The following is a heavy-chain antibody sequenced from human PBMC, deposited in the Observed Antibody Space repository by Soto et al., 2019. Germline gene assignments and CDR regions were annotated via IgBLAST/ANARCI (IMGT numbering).Heavy chain of an antibody. CDR1: GFTFSSYA. D-gene: IGHD2-15*01. J-gene: IGHJ4*02. V-gene: IGHV3-23*01. CDR3: AKEPSRFGGSSCFGY. Sequence: GGSLRLSCAASGFTFSSYAMSWVRQAPGKGLEWVSAISGSGGSTYYADSVKGRFTISRVNSKNTLYLQMNSLRAEDTAVYYCAKEPSRFGGSSCFGYGGQGSLVTVSS. CDR2: ISGSGGST.